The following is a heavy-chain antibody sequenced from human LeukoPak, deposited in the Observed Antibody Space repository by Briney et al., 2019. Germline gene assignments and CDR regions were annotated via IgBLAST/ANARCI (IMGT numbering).Heavy chain of an antibody. CDR1: GLTFSNYG. D-gene: IGHD3-9*01. CDR2: IRYDGSNK. Sequence: GGSLRLSCAASGLTFSNYGMHWVRQAPGKGLEWVAFIRYDGSNKYYADSVKGRFTISRDNSKNTLYLQMNSLRAEDTAVYYCARATTYDILTGYFDYWGQGTLVTVSS. CDR3: ARATTYDILTGYFDY. J-gene: IGHJ4*02. V-gene: IGHV3-30*02.